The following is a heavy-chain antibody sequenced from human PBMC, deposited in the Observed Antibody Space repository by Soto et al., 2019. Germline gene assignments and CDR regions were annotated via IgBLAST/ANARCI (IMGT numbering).Heavy chain of an antibody. CDR2: IKPSGGST. D-gene: IGHD5-12*01. Sequence: QVQLVQSGAEVKMPGDTVTVSCKTSGYIFTSYWIHWVRQAPGQGLEWMGLIKPSGGSTTYAQKFQGRVTMTRDTPTSTVYMELRSLKSEDTAVYYCARVEGYSADERDWGQGTLVTVSS. J-gene: IGHJ4*02. CDR1: GYIFTSYW. V-gene: IGHV1-46*01. CDR3: ARVEGYSADERD.